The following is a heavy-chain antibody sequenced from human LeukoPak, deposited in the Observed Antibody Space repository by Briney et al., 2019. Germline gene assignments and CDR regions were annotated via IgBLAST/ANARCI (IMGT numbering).Heavy chain of an antibody. CDR2: IYSGGDT. CDR3: AKDLSCGGDCFRFDY. V-gene: IGHV3-66*01. Sequence: GGSLRLSCAASGFTVSTNYMSWVRQAPGKGLEWVSVIYSGGDTYYADSVKGRFTISRDNSKNTLYLQMNSLRAEDTAVYYCAKDLSCGGDCFRFDYWGQGTLVTVSS. J-gene: IGHJ4*02. CDR1: GFTVSTNY. D-gene: IGHD2-21*02.